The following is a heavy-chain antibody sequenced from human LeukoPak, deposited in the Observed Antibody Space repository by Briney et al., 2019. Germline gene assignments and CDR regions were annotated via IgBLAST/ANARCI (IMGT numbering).Heavy chain of an antibody. V-gene: IGHV4-39*01. CDR3: ATTPSSGWYVPDY. D-gene: IGHD6-19*01. J-gene: IGHJ4*02. CDR2: IYYSGST. CDR1: GGSISSSSYY. Sequence: SETLSLTCTVSGGSISSSSYYWGWIRQPPGKGLEWIGSIYYSGSTYYNPSLKSRVTISVDTSKNQFSLKISSVTAVDAAVYYCATTPSSGWYVPDYWGQGTLVTVSS.